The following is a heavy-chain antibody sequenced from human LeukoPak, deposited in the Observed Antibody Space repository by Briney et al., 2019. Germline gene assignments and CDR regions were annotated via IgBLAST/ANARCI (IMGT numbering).Heavy chain of an antibody. CDR3: ARITGYYYYYYYMDV. J-gene: IGHJ6*03. V-gene: IGHV4-59*12. CDR2: IYYSGTT. Sequence: SETLSLTCTVSGGSISNYYWNWIRQPPGKGLEWIGYIYYSGTTNYNPSLKSRVSMSVDTSKNQFSLKLSSVTAADTALYYCARITGYYYYYYYMDVWDKGTTVTVSS. D-gene: IGHD2-8*02. CDR1: GGSISNYY.